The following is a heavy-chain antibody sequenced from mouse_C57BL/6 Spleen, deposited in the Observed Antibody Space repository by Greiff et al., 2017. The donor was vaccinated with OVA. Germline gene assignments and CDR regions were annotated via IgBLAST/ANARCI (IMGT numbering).Heavy chain of an antibody. D-gene: IGHD3-2*02. J-gene: IGHJ3*01. CDR3: ARQDSSGYAWFAY. V-gene: IGHV1-55*01. Sequence: QVQLQQPGAELVKPGASVKMSCKASGYTFTSYWITWVKQRPGQGLEWIGDIYPGSGSTNYNEKFKSKATLTVDTSSSTAYMQLSSLTSEDSAVYYCARQDSSGYAWFAYWGQGTLVTVSA. CDR1: GYTFTSYW. CDR2: IYPGSGST.